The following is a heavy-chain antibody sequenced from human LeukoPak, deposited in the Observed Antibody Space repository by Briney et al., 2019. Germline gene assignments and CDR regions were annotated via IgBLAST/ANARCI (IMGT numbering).Heavy chain of an antibody. Sequence: PGGSLRLSCAASGFIFSSYAMSWVRQATGKGLEWVSAIGTAGDTYYPGSVKGRFTISRENAKNSLYLQMNSLRAGDTAVYYCARGGFDYWGQGTLVTVSS. V-gene: IGHV3-13*01. CDR3: ARGGFDY. CDR2: IGTAGDT. J-gene: IGHJ4*02. CDR1: GFIFSSYA.